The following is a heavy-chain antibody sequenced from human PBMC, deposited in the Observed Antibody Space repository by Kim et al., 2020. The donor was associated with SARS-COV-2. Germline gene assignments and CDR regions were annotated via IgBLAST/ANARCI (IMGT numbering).Heavy chain of an antibody. CDR3: ARTHQTGWFDP. CDR2: RT. Sequence: RTDAAEPVKDRFTTPRDNPKNTLYLQMNSLRAEDTAVYYCARTHQTGWFDPWGQGTLVTVSS. J-gene: IGHJ5*02. V-gene: IGHV3-23*01.